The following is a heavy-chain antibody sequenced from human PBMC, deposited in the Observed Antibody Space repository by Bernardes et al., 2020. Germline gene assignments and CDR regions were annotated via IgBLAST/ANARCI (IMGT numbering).Heavy chain of an antibody. CDR3: ARAILARGYCSSTSCYAGFLF. V-gene: IGHV3-7*01. CDR2: IKQDGSEK. D-gene: IGHD2-2*01. J-gene: IGHJ6*04. Sequence: GGSLRLWCAVSGFTFSSYWMSWVRQAPGKGLEWVANIKQDGSEKYYVDSVKGRFTISRDNAKNSLYLQMNSLRAEDTAVYYCARAILARGYCSSTSCYAGFLFWGKGTTVTVSS. CDR1: GFTFSSYW.